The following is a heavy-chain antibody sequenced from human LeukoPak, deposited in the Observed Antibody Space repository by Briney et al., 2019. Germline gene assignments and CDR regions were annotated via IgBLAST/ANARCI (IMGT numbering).Heavy chain of an antibody. V-gene: IGHV4-39*01. CDR2: IYYSGST. D-gene: IGHD4-17*01. J-gene: IGHJ4*02. Sequence: SETLSLTCTVSGGSVSSGSYYWGWIRQPPGKGLEWIGSIYYSGSTYYNPSLKSRVTISVDTSKNQFSLKLSSVTAADTAVYYCARLGMTTVTTYNFDYWGQGTLVTVSS. CDR3: ARLGMTTVTTYNFDY. CDR1: GGSVSSGSYY.